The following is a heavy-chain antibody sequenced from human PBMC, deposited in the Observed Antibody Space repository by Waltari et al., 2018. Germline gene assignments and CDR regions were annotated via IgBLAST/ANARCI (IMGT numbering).Heavy chain of an antibody. CDR2: IDCDDDK. Sequence: QATPTLSAPALVKPTQTLTLTSTFAGFSLTASGMSVSWIRQPPGKALEWLARIDCDDDKYYSTSLKTRLTISKDTSKNQVVLTMTNMDPVDTATYYCARIEGDYDRGYYYYGMDVWGQGTTVTVSS. CDR1: GFSLTASGMS. J-gene: IGHJ6*02. V-gene: IGHV2-70*15. CDR3: ARIEGDYDRGYYYYGMDV. D-gene: IGHD4-17*01.